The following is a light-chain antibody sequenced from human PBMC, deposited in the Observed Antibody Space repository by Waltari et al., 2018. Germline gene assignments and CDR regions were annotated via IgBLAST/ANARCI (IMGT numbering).Light chain of an antibody. V-gene: IGKV4-1*01. Sequence: DILVTQSPDSLAVSLGERATINCKSSQSVLSSSNNKNFLGWDQQKPGQPPKLLIYWASTRESGVPDRFSGGGSGTDFTLTISSLQAEDVAVYYCHQYYSVPYTFGQGTKLEIK. J-gene: IGKJ2*01. CDR3: HQYYSVPYT. CDR1: QSVLSSSNNKNF. CDR2: WAS.